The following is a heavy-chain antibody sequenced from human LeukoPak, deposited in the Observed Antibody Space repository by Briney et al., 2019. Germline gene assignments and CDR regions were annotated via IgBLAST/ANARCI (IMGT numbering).Heavy chain of an antibody. D-gene: IGHD3-3*01. CDR3: ARHQLPEWFFPGGYNWFDP. V-gene: IGHV4-59*08. J-gene: IGHJ5*02. CDR1: GGSISSYY. CDR2: IYYSGST. Sequence: SETLSLTCTVSGGSISSYYWSWIRQPPGKGLEWIGYIYYSGSTNYNPSLKSRVTISVDTSKNQFSLKLSSVTAADTAVYYCARHQLPEWFFPGGYNWFDPWGQGTLVTVSS.